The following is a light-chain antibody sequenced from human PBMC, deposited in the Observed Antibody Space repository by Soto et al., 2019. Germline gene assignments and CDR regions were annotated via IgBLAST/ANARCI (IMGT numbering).Light chain of an antibody. V-gene: IGKV3-20*01. J-gene: IGKJ1*01. Sequence: EIVMTQSPATLSVSPGGRATLSCRASQSISDTLAWYQQKPGQAPRLLIYGASTRPTGIPDRFSGSGSGTDFTLTISRLEPEDFVVYHCQQYGSSPWTFGQGTKVDIK. CDR1: QSISDT. CDR3: QQYGSSPWT. CDR2: GAS.